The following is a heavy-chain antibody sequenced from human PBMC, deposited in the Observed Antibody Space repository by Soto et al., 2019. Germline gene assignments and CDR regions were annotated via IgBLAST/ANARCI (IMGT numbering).Heavy chain of an antibody. CDR3: ARDHDYGDTTYYYYMDV. J-gene: IGHJ6*03. V-gene: IGHV1-69*04. CDR1: GGTFSSYT. CDR2: IIPILGIA. D-gene: IGHD4-17*01. Sequence: SVKVSCKASGGTFSSYTISWVRQAPGQGLEWMGRIIPILGIANYAQKFQGRVTITADKSTSTAYMELSSLRSEDTAVYYCARDHDYGDTTYYYYMDVWGKGTTVTVSS.